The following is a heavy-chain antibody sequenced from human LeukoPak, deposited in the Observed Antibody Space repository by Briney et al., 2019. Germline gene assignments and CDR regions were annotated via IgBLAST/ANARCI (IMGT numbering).Heavy chain of an antibody. Sequence: SETLSLTCTVTGASITYNFWNWFRQPAGKGLEWIGHIYTSGSTNYNPSLKSRVTTSVDTSKNQFSLKLSSVTAADTAVYYCARELGRVTDALDIWGQGTMVTVSS. CDR1: GASITYNF. D-gene: IGHD3-16*01. J-gene: IGHJ3*02. CDR3: ARELGRVTDALDI. CDR2: IYTSGST. V-gene: IGHV4-4*07.